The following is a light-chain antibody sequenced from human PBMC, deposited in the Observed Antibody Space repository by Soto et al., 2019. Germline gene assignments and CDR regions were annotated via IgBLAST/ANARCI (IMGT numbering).Light chain of an antibody. CDR2: AAS. Sequence: IQMTQTPSSLSASVGDRVTITCRASQGISSYLAWYQQKPGKAPKLLIYAASTLQSGVPSRFSGSGSGTDFTLTISCLQSEDFATYYCQQYYSYPLTFGGGTKVDI. CDR1: QGISSY. J-gene: IGKJ4*01. V-gene: IGKV1-8*01. CDR3: QQYYSYPLT.